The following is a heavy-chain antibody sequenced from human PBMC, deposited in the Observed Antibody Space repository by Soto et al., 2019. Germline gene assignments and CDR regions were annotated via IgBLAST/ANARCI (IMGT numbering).Heavy chain of an antibody. V-gene: IGHV4-30-2*06. CDR2: IYYSGST. J-gene: IGHJ4*02. Sequence: PSETLSLTCAVSGGAIVSGGFSWICIRQSPWSGLEWIGYIYYSGSTYYNPSLKSRVTISVDRSKNEFSLRLSSVTAADTAVYYCARATFIRKGYYDATDYYYFDYWGQGTLVTVSS. D-gene: IGHD3-22*01. CDR1: GGAIVSGGFS. CDR3: ARATFIRKGYYDATDYYYFDY.